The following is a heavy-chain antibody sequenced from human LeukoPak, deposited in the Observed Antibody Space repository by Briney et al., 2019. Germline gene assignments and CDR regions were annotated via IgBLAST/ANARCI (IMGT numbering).Heavy chain of an antibody. D-gene: IGHD5-18*01. J-gene: IGHJ4*02. V-gene: IGHV3-23*01. CDR1: GFTFRNYA. Sequence: GGSLRLSCATSGFTFRNYAMSWVRQAPGEGLEWVSCISNSGGTTYHADSVKGRFAISRDTSKNTLYLQMNSLRVEDTAVYYCAKTSPGYTYGLLDYWGQGTLVTVSS. CDR3: AKTSPGYTYGLLDY. CDR2: ISNSGGTT.